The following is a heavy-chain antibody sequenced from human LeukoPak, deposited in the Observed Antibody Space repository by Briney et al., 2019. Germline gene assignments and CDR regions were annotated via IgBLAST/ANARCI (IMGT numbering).Heavy chain of an antibody. Sequence: GGSLRLSCAASGFTFSSYGMHWVRQAPGKGLEWVSAISGSGGSTYYADSVKGRVTISRDNSKNTLYLQVNSLRVEDTAVYYCAKDRLGAMMYFDFWGQGTLVTVSS. CDR2: ISGSGGST. V-gene: IGHV3-23*01. CDR1: GFTFSSYG. D-gene: IGHD1-26*01. J-gene: IGHJ4*02. CDR3: AKDRLGAMMYFDF.